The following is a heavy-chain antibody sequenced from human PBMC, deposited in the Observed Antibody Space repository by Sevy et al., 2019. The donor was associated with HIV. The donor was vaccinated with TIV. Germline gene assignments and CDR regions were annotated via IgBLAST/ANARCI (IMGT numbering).Heavy chain of an antibody. CDR2: ITGGGVST. CDR3: AAGDTSMVTDLDY. V-gene: IGHV3-23*01. D-gene: IGHD5-18*01. J-gene: IGHJ4*02. Sequence: GGSLRLSCAASGFTVSTYAINWVRQAPGEGLEWVSAITGGGVSTYYADSVKGRFTISRDNSKNVVYQQMKSLRAEDRAVDYCAAGDTSMVTDLDYWGQGTLVTVSS. CDR1: GFTVSTYA.